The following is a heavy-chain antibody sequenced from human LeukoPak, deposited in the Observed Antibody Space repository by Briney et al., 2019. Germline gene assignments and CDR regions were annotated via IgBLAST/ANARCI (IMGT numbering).Heavy chain of an antibody. J-gene: IGHJ4*02. CDR2: IYYSGYT. CDR3: ARAMSNYQIFDY. D-gene: IGHD3-10*01. Sequence: SETLSLTCIVSGGSIRSYYWRWIRQPPGKGLEWIGYIYYSGYTNYSPSLKSRVTISIDTSKNQFSLNLNSLTAADTAVYYCARAMSNYQIFDYWGQGIPVTVSS. V-gene: IGHV4-59*01. CDR1: GGSIRSYY.